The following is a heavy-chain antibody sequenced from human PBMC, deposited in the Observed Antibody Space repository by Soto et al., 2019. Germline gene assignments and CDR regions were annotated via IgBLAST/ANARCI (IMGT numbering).Heavy chain of an antibody. V-gene: IGHV1-69*13. J-gene: IGHJ6*02. Sequence: RASVKVSCKASGGTFSSYAISWVRQAPGQGLEWMGGIIPIFGTANYAQKFQGRVTITADESTSTAYMELSSLRSEDTAVYYCARLDARRARPFDYYYYGMDVWGQGTTVTVSS. CDR3: ARLDARRARPFDYYYYGMDV. D-gene: IGHD3-9*01. CDR2: IIPIFGTA. CDR1: GGTFSSYA.